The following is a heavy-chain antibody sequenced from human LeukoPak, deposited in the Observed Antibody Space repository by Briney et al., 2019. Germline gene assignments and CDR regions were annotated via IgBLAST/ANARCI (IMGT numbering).Heavy chain of an antibody. Sequence: GGSLRLSCAASGFTFSSYAMSWFRQAPGKGLDWVSAIRGAGDSTYYADSVRGRFTTSRDNSKNTLFLQMNSLRAEDTAVYYCAKVLSLRYFDWVLYADCWGQGTLSPSPQ. CDR1: GFTFSSYA. D-gene: IGHD3-9*01. V-gene: IGHV3-23*01. J-gene: IGHJ4*02. CDR3: AKVLSLRYFDWVLYADC. CDR2: IRGAGDST.